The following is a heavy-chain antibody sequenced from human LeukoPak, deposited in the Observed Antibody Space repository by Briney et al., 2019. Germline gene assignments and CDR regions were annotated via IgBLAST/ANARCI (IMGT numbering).Heavy chain of an antibody. CDR1: GYTFSDYY. CDR3: ARVSETELWFDY. CDR2: INSNSGDT. V-gene: IGHV1-2*02. J-gene: IGHJ4*02. D-gene: IGHD1-7*01. Sequence: ASVKVPCKASGYTFSDYYVHWVRQAPGQGLEWMGWINSNSGDTNHAQKFQGRVTMTRDTSITTAYMELTRLTSADTAVYYCARVSETELWFDYWGQGTLVTVSS.